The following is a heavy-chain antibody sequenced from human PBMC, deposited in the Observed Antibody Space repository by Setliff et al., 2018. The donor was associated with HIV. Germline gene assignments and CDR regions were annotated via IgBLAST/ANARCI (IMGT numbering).Heavy chain of an antibody. V-gene: IGHV4-38-2*02. CDR1: GYSISSGYY. Sequence: PSETLSLTCTVTGYSISSGYYWAWIRQPPGKGLEWIGYIYHAGNTYYNPSLKSRVTISVDTSKNQISLRLNSLTAEDTAVYYCARGTTLNVVPDAFDIWGQGTMVTVSS. D-gene: IGHD4-17*01. CDR3: ARGTTLNVVPDAFDI. J-gene: IGHJ3*02. CDR2: IYHAGNT.